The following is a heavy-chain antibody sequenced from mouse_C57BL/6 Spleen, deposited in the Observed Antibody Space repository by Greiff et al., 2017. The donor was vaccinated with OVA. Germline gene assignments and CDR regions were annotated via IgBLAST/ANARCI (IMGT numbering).Heavy chain of an antibody. J-gene: IGHJ1*03. D-gene: IGHD2-3*01. Sequence: QVQLKESGSELRSPGSSVKLSCKDFDSEVFPIAYMSWVRQKPGHGFEWIGGILPSIGRTIYGEKFEDKATLDADTLSNTASLELNSLTSEDSAIYYCARTGDGYPRYCDVWGTGTTVTVSS. CDR1: DSEVFPIAY. V-gene: IGHV15-2*01. CDR2: ILPSIGRT. CDR3: ARTGDGYPRYCDV.